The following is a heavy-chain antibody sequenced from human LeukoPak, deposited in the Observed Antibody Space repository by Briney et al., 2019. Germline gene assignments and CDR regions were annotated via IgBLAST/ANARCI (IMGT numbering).Heavy chain of an antibody. CDR3: ASGGNCGGDCYLNP. D-gene: IGHD2-21*02. CDR1: GYTFTSYD. V-gene: IGHV1-69*04. Sequence: EASVKVSCKASGYTFTSYDINWVRQATGQGLEWMGRIIPILGIANYAQKFQGRVTITADKSTSTAYMELSSLRSEDTAVYYCASGGNCGGDCYLNPWGQGTLVTVSS. J-gene: IGHJ5*02. CDR2: IIPILGIA.